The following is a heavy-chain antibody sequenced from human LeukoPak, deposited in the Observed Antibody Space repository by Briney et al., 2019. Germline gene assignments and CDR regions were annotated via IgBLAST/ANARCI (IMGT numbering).Heavy chain of an antibody. Sequence: EASVKVSCKASGGTFSSYDISWVRQAPGQGLEWMGGIIPMLGTPNYAQKFQGRVTITADKSTSTAYMDLSSLRSDDTAVYYCALCHIYYDSSGYFPYWGQGTLVTVSS. D-gene: IGHD3-22*01. CDR1: GGTFSSYD. CDR2: IIPMLGTP. V-gene: IGHV1-69*06. J-gene: IGHJ4*02. CDR3: ALCHIYYDSSGYFPY.